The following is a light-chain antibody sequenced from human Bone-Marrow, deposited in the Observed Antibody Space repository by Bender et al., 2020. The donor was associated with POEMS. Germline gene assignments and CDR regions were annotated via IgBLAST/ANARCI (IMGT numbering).Light chain of an antibody. CDR1: SSNIGAGYD. V-gene: IGLV1-40*01. Sequence: QSVLTQPPSVSGAPGQRVTISCTGSSSNIGAGYDVHWYQQFPGTAPKLLINGNSNRPSGVPDRFSDSKSGTSASLAISGLQSEDEADYYCAVWDDSLNGWVFGGGTKLTVL. CDR3: AVWDDSLNGWV. J-gene: IGLJ3*02. CDR2: GNS.